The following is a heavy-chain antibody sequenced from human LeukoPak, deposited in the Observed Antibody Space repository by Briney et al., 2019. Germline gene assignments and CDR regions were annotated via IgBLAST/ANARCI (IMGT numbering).Heavy chain of an antibody. Sequence: TGGSLRLSCAASGFTFSSYEMNWVRQAPGKGLEWVSYISSSGSTIYYADSVKGRFTISRDNAKNTLYLQMNSLRAEDTAVYYCAKAAVAGRSDYFDYWGQGTLVTVSS. J-gene: IGHJ4*02. CDR3: AKAAVAGRSDYFDY. V-gene: IGHV3-48*03. CDR2: ISSSGSTI. CDR1: GFTFSSYE. D-gene: IGHD6-19*01.